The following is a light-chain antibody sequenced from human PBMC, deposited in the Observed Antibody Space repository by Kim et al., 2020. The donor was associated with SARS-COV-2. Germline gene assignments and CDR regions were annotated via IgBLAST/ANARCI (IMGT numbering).Light chain of an antibody. J-gene: IGKJ5*01. CDR1: QSINSY. CDR3: QQRSDWPIT. Sequence: LSPGERATLSCSASQSINSYLAWYQQKPGQAPRLLIYDVSNRATGIPARFSGSGSGTDFTLTISSLEPEDFAVYYCQQRSDWPITFGQGTRLEIK. V-gene: IGKV3-11*01. CDR2: DVS.